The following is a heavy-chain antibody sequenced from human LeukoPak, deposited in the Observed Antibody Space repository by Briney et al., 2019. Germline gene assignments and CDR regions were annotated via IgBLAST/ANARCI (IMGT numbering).Heavy chain of an antibody. CDR3: ASGRGTGTTTGYYFDY. V-gene: IGHV3-21*01. CDR1: GFTFSSYW. CDR2: ISSSSSYI. D-gene: IGHD1-7*01. J-gene: IGHJ4*02. Sequence: GGSLRLSCAASGFTFSSYWMSWVRQAPGKGLEWVSSISSSSSYIYYADSVKGRFTISRDNAKNSLYLQMNSLRAEDTAVYYCASGRGTGTTTGYYFDYWGQGTLVTVSS.